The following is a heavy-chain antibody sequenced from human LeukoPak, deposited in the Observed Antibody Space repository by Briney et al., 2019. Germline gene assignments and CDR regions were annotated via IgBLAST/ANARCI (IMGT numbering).Heavy chain of an antibody. CDR3: ASSYYDTVGFSPFDY. V-gene: IGHV4-34*01. Sequence: TSETLSLTCAVYGGSFSGYYRSWIRQTPLKGLEWLGQVNDSGSANYNPSLRSRVTMSVDTSKNQFSMKLTSVTAADTAVYFCASSYYDTVGFSPFDYWGQGTLVTVSS. D-gene: IGHD3-22*01. CDR1: GGSFSGYY. CDR2: VNDSGSA. J-gene: IGHJ4*02.